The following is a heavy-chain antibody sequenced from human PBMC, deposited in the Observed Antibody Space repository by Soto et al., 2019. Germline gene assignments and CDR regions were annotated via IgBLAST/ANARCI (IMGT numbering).Heavy chain of an antibody. V-gene: IGHV3-53*04. D-gene: IGHD3-10*01. CDR3: VRGRYGSEIH. J-gene: IGHJ4*02. CDR1: GFTVRSNY. Sequence: EARLVESGGGLVQPGGSLRLSCAASGFTVRSNYMTWVRQAPGKGLEWVSLLYDGGATHYAASVKGRFSISSHSSQNTLFLQMNSLRTEDTATYYCVRGRYGSEIHWGQGTKVIVSS. CDR2: LYDGGAT.